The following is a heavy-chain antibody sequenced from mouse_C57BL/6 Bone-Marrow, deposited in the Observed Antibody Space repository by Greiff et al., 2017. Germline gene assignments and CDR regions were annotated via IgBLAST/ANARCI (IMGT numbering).Heavy chain of an antibody. D-gene: IGHD2-3*01. Sequence: QVQLQQPGAELVKPGASVQMSCKASGYTFTSYWITWVKQRPGQGLEWIGDIYPGSGSTNYNEKFKSKATLTVDTSSSTAYMQLSSLTSEDSAVYYCARDGYYVPWYFDVWGTGTTVTVSS. CDR1: GYTFTSYW. CDR2: IYPGSGST. J-gene: IGHJ1*03. V-gene: IGHV1-55*01. CDR3: ARDGYYVPWYFDV.